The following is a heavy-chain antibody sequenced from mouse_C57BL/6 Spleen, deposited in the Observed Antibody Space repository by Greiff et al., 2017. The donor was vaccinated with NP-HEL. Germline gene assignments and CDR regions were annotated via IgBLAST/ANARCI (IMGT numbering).Heavy chain of an antibody. CDR2: INPDNGGT. V-gene: IGHV1-19*01. Sequence: EVQLQQSGPVLVKPGASVKMSCKASGYTFTDYYMNWVKQSHGKSLEWIGVINPDNGGTSYNQKFKGKATLTVDKSSSTAYMELNSLTSEDPAVDYCARDPREDFDYWGQGTTLTVSS. CDR3: ARDPREDFDY. CDR1: GYTFTDYY. J-gene: IGHJ2*01.